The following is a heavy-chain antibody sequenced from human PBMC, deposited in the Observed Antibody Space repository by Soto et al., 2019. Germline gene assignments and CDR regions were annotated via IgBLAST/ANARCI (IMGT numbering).Heavy chain of an antibody. CDR3: EREGQAPYYYYGMDV. Sequence: QVQVVQSGDEVKKPGASVKVSCKASGYTFTIYGFSWVRQAPGQGLEWMGWISGYNGNTKYAEKFQGRVTMTTDTSTSTAHMELRSLRSDDTAVYYCEREGQAPYYYYGMDVWGQGTAVTVSS. V-gene: IGHV1-18*01. CDR2: ISGYNGNT. CDR1: GYTFTIYG. J-gene: IGHJ6*02.